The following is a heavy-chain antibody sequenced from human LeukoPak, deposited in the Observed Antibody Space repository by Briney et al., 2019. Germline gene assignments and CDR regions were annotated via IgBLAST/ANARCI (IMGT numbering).Heavy chain of an antibody. Sequence: GGSLRLSCAASGXTFSNYGMHWVRQAPGKGLEWVAVIWYDGNNKYYADSVKGRFTISRDNSKNTLYLQMNSLRAEDTAVYYCARSYCSGGSCYSFDYWGQGTLVTVSS. CDR2: IWYDGNNK. J-gene: IGHJ4*02. D-gene: IGHD2-15*01. CDR3: ARSYCSGGSCYSFDY. V-gene: IGHV3-33*01. CDR1: GXTFSNYG.